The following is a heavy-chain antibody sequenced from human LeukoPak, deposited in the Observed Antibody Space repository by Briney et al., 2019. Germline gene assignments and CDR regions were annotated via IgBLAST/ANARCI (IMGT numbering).Heavy chain of an antibody. Sequence: ASVKVSCKASGYTFTGYYMHWVRQAPGQGLEWMGWINPNSGGTNYAQKFQGRVTMTRDTSISTAYMELSRLRSDDTAVYYCARITVSSGYPIFDYWGQGTLVTVSS. D-gene: IGHD3-22*01. CDR2: INPNSGGT. CDR1: GYTFTGYY. CDR3: ARITVSSGYPIFDY. V-gene: IGHV1-2*02. J-gene: IGHJ4*02.